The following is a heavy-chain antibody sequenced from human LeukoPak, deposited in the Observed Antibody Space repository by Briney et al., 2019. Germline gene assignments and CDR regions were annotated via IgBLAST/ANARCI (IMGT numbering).Heavy chain of an antibody. J-gene: IGHJ6*03. CDR3: AKYPVAQWIQLRTGNYYYYMDV. D-gene: IGHD5-18*01. V-gene: IGHV3-23*01. Sequence: GGSLRLSCAASGFTFSSYAMSWVRQAPGKGLEWVSAISGSGGSTYYADSVKGRFTISRDNSKNTLYLQMNSLRAEDTAVYYCAKYPVAQWIQLRTGNYYYYMDVWGKGTTVTVSS. CDR2: ISGSGGST. CDR1: GFTFSSYA.